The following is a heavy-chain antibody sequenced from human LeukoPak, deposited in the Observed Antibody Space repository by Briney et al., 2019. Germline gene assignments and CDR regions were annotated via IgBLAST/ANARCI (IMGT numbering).Heavy chain of an antibody. Sequence: ASVKVSCKASGYTFTGYYMHWVRQAPGQGLEWMGWISAYNGNTNYAQKLQGRVTMTTDTSTSTAYMELRSLRSDDTAVYYCARDDVVVPAAIPYYYYGMDVWGQGTTVTVSS. CDR3: ARDDVVVPAAIPYYYYGMDV. V-gene: IGHV1-18*04. CDR2: ISAYNGNT. J-gene: IGHJ6*02. D-gene: IGHD2-2*01. CDR1: GYTFTGYY.